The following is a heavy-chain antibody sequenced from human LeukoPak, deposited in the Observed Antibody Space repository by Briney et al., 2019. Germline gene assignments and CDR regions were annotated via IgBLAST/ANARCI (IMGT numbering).Heavy chain of an antibody. V-gene: IGHV3-64D*09. Sequence: PGGSLRLSCSASGFTFSSYGMHWVRQAPGKGLEYVSAISSNGGSTYYADSVKGRFTISRDNSKNTLYLQMSSLRAEDTAVYYCVKRKSIFGVAIDYYFDYWGQGTLVTVSS. CDR1: GFTFSSYG. CDR2: ISSNGGST. J-gene: IGHJ4*02. CDR3: VKRKSIFGVAIDYYFDY. D-gene: IGHD3-3*01.